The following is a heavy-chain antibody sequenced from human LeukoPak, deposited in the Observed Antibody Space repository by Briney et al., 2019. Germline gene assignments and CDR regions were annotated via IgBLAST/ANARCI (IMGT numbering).Heavy chain of an antibody. CDR2: ISAYNGNT. V-gene: IGHV1-18*01. D-gene: IGHD5-18*01. Sequence: ASVKVSCKASGYTFISYGISWVRQAPGQGLEWMGWISAYNGNTNYAQKLQGRVTMTTDTSTSTAYMELRSLRSDDTAVYYCARSGYSYGPLDPFDYWGQGTLVTVSS. CDR1: GYTFISYG. J-gene: IGHJ4*02. CDR3: ARSGYSYGPLDPFDY.